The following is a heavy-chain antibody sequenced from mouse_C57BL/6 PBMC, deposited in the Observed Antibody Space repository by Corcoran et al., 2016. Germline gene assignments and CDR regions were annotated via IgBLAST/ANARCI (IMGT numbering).Heavy chain of an antibody. Sequence: VQLQQSGPELVRPGASVKLSCKASGYTFTDYYINWVKQRPGQGLEWIARIYPGSGNTYYNEKFKGKATLTAEKSSSTAYMQLSSLTSEDSAVYFCARDPNYYGSSLDYWGQGTTLTVSS. J-gene: IGHJ2*01. CDR1: GYTFTDYY. D-gene: IGHD1-1*01. CDR2: IYPGSGNT. V-gene: IGHV1-76*01. CDR3: ARDPNYYGSSLDY.